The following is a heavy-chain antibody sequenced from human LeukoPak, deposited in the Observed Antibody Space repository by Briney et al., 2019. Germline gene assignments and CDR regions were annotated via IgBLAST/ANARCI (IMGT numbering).Heavy chain of an antibody. Sequence: PGGSLRLSCAASGFTFSSYAMSWVRQAPGKGLEWVSAISGSGGSTYYADSVKDRFTISRDNSKNTLYLQMNSLRAEDTAVYYCARGIPGRLYYFDYWGQGTLVTVSS. CDR1: GFTFSSYA. J-gene: IGHJ4*02. D-gene: IGHD6-13*01. V-gene: IGHV3-23*01. CDR3: ARGIPGRLYYFDY. CDR2: ISGSGGST.